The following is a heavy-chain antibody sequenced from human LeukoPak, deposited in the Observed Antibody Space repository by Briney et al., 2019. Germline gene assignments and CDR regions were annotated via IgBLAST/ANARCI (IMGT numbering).Heavy chain of an antibody. CDR1: GGSISSYY. Sequence: SETLSLTCTVSGGSISSYYWSWLRQPPGKGLEWIGYIYYSGSTNYNPSLKSRVTISVDTSKNQFSLKLSSVTAADTAVYYCARGQELWQWLVSFDYWGQGTLVTVSS. V-gene: IGHV4-59*08. CDR2: IYYSGST. J-gene: IGHJ4*02. D-gene: IGHD6-19*01. CDR3: ARGQELWQWLVSFDY.